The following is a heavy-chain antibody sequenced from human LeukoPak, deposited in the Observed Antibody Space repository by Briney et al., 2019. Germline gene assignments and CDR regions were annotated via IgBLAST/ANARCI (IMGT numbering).Heavy chain of an antibody. Sequence: SETLSLTCTVSGGSISSSSYYWGWIRQPPGKGLEWIGSIYYSGSTYYNPSLKSRVTISVDTSKNQFSLKLSSVTAADTAVYYCARGRGVISYWGQGTLVTVSS. V-gene: IGHV4-39*07. J-gene: IGHJ4*02. CDR2: IYYSGST. CDR1: GGSISSSSYY. CDR3: ARGRGVISY. D-gene: IGHD3-10*01.